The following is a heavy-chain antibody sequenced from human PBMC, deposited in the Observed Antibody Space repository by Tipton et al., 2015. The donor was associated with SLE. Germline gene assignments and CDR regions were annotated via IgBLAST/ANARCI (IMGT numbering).Heavy chain of an antibody. Sequence: TLSLTCTVSVASINSSSYYWAWIRQPPGKGLEWIGSVFYSGTTYYNPSLKSRVTISLDTSKNQFSLKLSSVTAADTAVYYCARVQAYEGFDPWGQGTLVTVSS. CDR1: VASINSSSYY. D-gene: IGHD3-16*01. CDR2: VFYSGTT. J-gene: IGHJ5*02. V-gene: IGHV4-39*07. CDR3: ARVQAYEGFDP.